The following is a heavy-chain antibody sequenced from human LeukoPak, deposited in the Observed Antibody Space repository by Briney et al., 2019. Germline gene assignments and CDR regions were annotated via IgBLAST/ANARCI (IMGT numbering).Heavy chain of an antibody. V-gene: IGHV1-18*01. Sequence: GASVKVSCKASGYTFTSYGISWVRQAPGQGLEWMGWISAYNGNTNYAQELQGRVTMTTDTSTSTAYMELRSLRSDDTAVYYCARDLKYYGSGSYYNGSFDYWGQGTLVTVSS. CDR1: GYTFTSYG. CDR3: ARDLKYYGSGSYYNGSFDY. D-gene: IGHD3-10*01. CDR2: ISAYNGNT. J-gene: IGHJ4*02.